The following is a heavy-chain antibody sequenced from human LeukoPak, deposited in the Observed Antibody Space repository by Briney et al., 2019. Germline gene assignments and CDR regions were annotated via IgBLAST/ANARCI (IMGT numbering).Heavy chain of an antibody. D-gene: IGHD3-22*01. Sequence: PSETLSLTCTVSGGSISGYYWSWFRQPPGKGLEWIGYIYYSGSTNYNPSLRSRVTMSVDTSKNQFSLRLSSVTAADTAVYYRARDHRGDRAFDVWGQGTMVTVSS. V-gene: IGHV4-59*01. J-gene: IGHJ3*01. CDR3: ARDHRGDRAFDV. CDR1: GGSISGYY. CDR2: IYYSGST.